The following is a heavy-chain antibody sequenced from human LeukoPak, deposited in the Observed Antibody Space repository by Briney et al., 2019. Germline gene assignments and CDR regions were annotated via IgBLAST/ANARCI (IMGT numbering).Heavy chain of an antibody. CDR3: ARDKSNKGHGC. CDR2: VGNGGSDVM. CDR1: GFTLSDYY. J-gene: IGHJ4*02. Sequence: GGSLRLSCAASGFTLSDYYMTWVRQAPGKGLEWVSYVGNGGSDVMLYRDSVKGRFTVFRDYAKNSLYLQMNSLRAEDTAVYYCARDKSNKGHGCWGQGTLVTVSS. V-gene: IGHV3-11*01. D-gene: IGHD5-24*01.